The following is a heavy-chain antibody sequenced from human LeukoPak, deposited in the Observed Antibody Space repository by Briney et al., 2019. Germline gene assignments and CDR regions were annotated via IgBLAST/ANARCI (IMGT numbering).Heavy chain of an antibody. Sequence: GGSLRLSCTASGFTFSNHAMSWVRQAPGKGLEWVSALSGSGGNTYYTDSVKGRFTISRDNSKNTLYLQMNSLRAEDTAKYYCAKVASLCTSTSCVRGGFDYWGQGTLVTVSS. CDR2: LSGSGGNT. D-gene: IGHD2-2*01. CDR3: AKVASLCTSTSCVRGGFDY. J-gene: IGHJ4*02. CDR1: GFTFSNHA. V-gene: IGHV3-23*01.